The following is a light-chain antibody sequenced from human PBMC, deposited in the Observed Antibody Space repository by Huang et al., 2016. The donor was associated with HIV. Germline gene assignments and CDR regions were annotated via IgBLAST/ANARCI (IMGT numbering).Light chain of an antibody. CDR1: QDISNS. Sequence: DIQMTQSPSSLSASVGDRVTITCRASQDISNSVAWYQQKPGTAPKLLLYAASRLESGVPSRFSGGGSGAAYTLAISSLQPEDFATYCCQQFFSTPYTFGQGTKLEIK. CDR3: QQFFSTPYT. J-gene: IGKJ2*01. V-gene: IGKV1-NL1*01. CDR2: AAS.